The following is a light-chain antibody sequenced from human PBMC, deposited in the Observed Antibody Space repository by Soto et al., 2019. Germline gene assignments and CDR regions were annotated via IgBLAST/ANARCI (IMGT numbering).Light chain of an antibody. CDR1: SSDVGAYKY. CDR3: CSYAGSYTVI. Sequence: QSALTQPRSVSGSPGQSVPISCTGTSSDVGAYKYVSWYQHHPGKVPELIIYDVTKRPSGVPDRFSGSKSGNTAALTISGRQTEDEAVYYCCSYAGSYTVIFGGGTKLTVL. CDR2: DVT. J-gene: IGLJ2*01. V-gene: IGLV2-11*01.